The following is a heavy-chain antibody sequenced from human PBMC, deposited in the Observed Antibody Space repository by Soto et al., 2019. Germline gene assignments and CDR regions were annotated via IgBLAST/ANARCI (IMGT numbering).Heavy chain of an antibody. D-gene: IGHD6-19*01. J-gene: IGHJ5*02. CDR3: ARDPVAEVDP. Sequence: QVQLVQSGAEVKKPGASVKVSCRASGYTFTGYYIHWVRQAPGQGLEWMGWINPNSGGTNYAQKFQGRVTMTTDTSITTAYMELRNLRSDDTAVYYYARDPVAEVDPWGQGTLVTVSS. CDR2: INPNSGGT. CDR1: GYTFTGYY. V-gene: IGHV1-2*02.